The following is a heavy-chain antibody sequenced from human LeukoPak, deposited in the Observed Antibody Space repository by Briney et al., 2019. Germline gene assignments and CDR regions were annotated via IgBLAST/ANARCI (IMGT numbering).Heavy chain of an antibody. CDR1: GFTVSSNY. CDR2: ISYDGSNK. D-gene: IGHD3-22*01. J-gene: IGHJ4*02. Sequence: GGSLRLSCAASGFTVSSNYMTWVRQAPGKGLEWVAVISYDGSNKYYADSVKGRFTISRDNSKNTLYLQMNSLRSDDTAVYYCARSRVNRRYYYDSSGYPNPLGYWGQGTLVTVSS. V-gene: IGHV3-30*03. CDR3: ARSRVNRRYYYDSSGYPNPLGY.